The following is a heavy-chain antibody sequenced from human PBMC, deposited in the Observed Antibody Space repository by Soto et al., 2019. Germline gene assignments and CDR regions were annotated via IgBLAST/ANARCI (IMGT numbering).Heavy chain of an antibody. Sequence: SETLSLTCTVSGGSISRGGYYWSWIRQHPGKGLEWIGYIYYSGSTYYNPSLKSRVTISVDTSKNQFSLKLSSVTAADTAVYYCARDPTDYYGSGSYYNHPGGRYGMDVWGQGTTVTVSS. CDR1: GGSISRGGYY. CDR3: ARDPTDYYGSGSYYNHPGGRYGMDV. CDR2: IYYSGST. J-gene: IGHJ6*02. V-gene: IGHV4-31*03. D-gene: IGHD3-10*01.